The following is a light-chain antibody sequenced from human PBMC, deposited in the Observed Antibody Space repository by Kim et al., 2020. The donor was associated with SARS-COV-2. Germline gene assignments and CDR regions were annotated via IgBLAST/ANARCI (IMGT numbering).Light chain of an antibody. J-gene: IGKJ2*01. V-gene: IGKV3-11*01. Sequence: LSVGERATLSCGASQNISTYLAWYQQKPGQAPRLLIYDASTRATGITARLRGSGSGTDFTLTISSLEPEDSAVYYCQQRSKWPRTFGQGTKLEIK. CDR2: DAS. CDR1: QNISTY. CDR3: QQRSKWPRT.